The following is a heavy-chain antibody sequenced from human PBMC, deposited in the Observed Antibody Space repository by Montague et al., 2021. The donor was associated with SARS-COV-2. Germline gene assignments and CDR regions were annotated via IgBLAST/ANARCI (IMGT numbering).Heavy chain of an antibody. CDR1: GGSINSALYY. Sequence: TLSLTCSVSGGSINSALYYWTWIRQRPGKGLEWIAYIYSTGSTNYNSSLRSRLSISLDASNSQFSLKLSSVTAADTAVYYCARKEIALGYGVDAWGQGTTVTVSS. CDR2: IYSTGST. J-gene: IGHJ6*01. CDR3: ARKEIALGYGVDA. V-gene: IGHV4-31*03. D-gene: IGHD5-24*01.